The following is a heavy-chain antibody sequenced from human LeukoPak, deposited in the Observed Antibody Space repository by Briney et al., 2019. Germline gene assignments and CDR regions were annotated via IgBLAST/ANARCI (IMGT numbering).Heavy chain of an antibody. CDR1: GFTFSSYA. Sequence: GGSLRLSCAASGFTFSSYAMHWVRQAPGKGLEWVAVISYDGSNKYYTDSVKGRFTISRDNAKNSLYLQMNSLRAEDTAVYYCARDGLLWFGELLSRFDYWGQGTLVTVSS. V-gene: IGHV3-30-3*01. J-gene: IGHJ4*02. CDR2: ISYDGSNK. CDR3: ARDGLLWFGELLSRFDY. D-gene: IGHD3-10*01.